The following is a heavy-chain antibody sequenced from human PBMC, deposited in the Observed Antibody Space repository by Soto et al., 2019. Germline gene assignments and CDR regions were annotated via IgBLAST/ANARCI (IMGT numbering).Heavy chain of an antibody. V-gene: IGHV5-51*01. CDR1: GYSFTSYW. CDR3: ARQRGYDFWSGYYTGAWFDP. Sequence: GESLKISCKGSGYSFTSYWIGWVRQMPGKGLEWMGIIYPGDSDTRYSPSFQGQVTISDDKSISTAYLQWSSLKASDTAMYYCARQRGYDFWSGYYTGAWFDPWGQGTLVTVSS. D-gene: IGHD3-3*01. CDR2: IYPGDSDT. J-gene: IGHJ5*02.